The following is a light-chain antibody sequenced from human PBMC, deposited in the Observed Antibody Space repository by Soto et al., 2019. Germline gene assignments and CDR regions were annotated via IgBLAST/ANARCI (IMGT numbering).Light chain of an antibody. CDR3: SSYTSSNTLV. CDR2: EVD. Sequence: QSVLAQPASVSGSPGQSTIISCTGTSSDVGGYNYVSWYQQHPGKAPKFLIYEVDNRASGVSDRFSGSKSGNTASLTISGLQAEDDDDYYCSSYTSSNTLVFGTGTQLTVL. J-gene: IGLJ1*01. CDR1: SSDVGGYNY. V-gene: IGLV2-14*01.